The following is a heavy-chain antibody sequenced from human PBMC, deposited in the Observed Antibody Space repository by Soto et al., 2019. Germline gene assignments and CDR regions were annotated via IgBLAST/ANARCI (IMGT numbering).Heavy chain of an antibody. J-gene: IGHJ5*02. CDR3: ATANGVLRWFDP. D-gene: IGHD2-8*01. CDR2: INHSGST. CDR1: GGSFSGYY. V-gene: IGHV4-34*01. Sequence: QVQLQQWGAGLLKPSETLSLTCAVYGGSFSGYYWSWIRQPPGKGLEWIGEINHSGSTNYNPSLKSRVTISVDTSKTQFSLKLSSVTAADTAVYYCATANGVLRWFDPWGQGTLVTVSS.